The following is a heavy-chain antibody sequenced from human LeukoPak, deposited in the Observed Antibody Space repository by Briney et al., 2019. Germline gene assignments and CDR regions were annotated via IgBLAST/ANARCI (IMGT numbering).Heavy chain of an antibody. CDR3: AREFGDY. CDR1: GGSFSGYY. V-gene: IGHV4-34*01. J-gene: IGHJ4*02. D-gene: IGHD3-10*01. CDR2: IYHSGST. Sequence: SETLSLTCAVYGGSFSGYYWSWIRQPPGKGLEWIGEIYHSGSTNYNPSLKSRVTISVDKSKNQFSLKLSSVTAADTAVYYCAREFGDYWGQGTLVTVSS.